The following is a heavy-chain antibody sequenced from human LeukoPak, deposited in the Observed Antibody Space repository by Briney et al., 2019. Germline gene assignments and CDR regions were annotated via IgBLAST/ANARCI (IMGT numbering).Heavy chain of an antibody. Sequence: GGSLRLSCAASGFTFSSFGMNWVRQAPGKGLEWVTFIRYDGIAIQYADSVKGRFTISRDNSKNALYLQMISLRPEDTAVYFCAKGTSGIIAGGHDYHMDVWGKGTTVTISS. V-gene: IGHV3-30*02. J-gene: IGHJ6*03. D-gene: IGHD6-13*01. CDR1: GFTFSSFG. CDR3: AKGTSGIIAGGHDYHMDV. CDR2: IRYDGIAI.